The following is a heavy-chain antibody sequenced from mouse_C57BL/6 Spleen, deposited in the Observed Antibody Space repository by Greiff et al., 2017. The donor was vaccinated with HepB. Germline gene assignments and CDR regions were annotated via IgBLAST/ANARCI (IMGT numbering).Heavy chain of an antibody. CDR2: ISYDGSN. CDR1: GYSITSGYY. D-gene: IGHD1-1*01. Sequence: EVKLEESGPGLVKPSQSLSLTCSVTGYSITSGYYWNWIRQFPGNKLEWMGYISYDGSNNYNPSLKNRISITRDTSKNQFFLKLNSVTTEDTATYYCAWDTTVVATSYWYFDVWGTGTTVTVCS. V-gene: IGHV3-6*01. CDR3: AWDTTVVATSYWYFDV. J-gene: IGHJ1*03.